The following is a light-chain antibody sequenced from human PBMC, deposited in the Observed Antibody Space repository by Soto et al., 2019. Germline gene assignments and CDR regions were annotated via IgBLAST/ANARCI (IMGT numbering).Light chain of an antibody. CDR1: SNDVGAYNY. V-gene: IGLV2-11*01. CDR3: CSYAGSQTYV. Sequence: QSALTQPRSVSGSPGQSVTISCTGTSNDVGAYNYVSWYQQHPGKAPKLMIYDVNERPSGVPDRFSGSKSGNTASLTISGLQAEDGADYYCCSYAGSQTYVFGTAKKVTV. CDR2: DVN. J-gene: IGLJ1*01.